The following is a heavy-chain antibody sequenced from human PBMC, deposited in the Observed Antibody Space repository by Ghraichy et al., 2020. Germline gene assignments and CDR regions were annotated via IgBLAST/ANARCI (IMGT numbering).Heavy chain of an antibody. D-gene: IGHD3-22*01. V-gene: IGHV3-23*01. CDR2: ITGSGGGS. Sequence: LSLTCAASGFSFSNYAMSWVRQAPGKGLEWVSGITGSGGGSDHAASVKGRFTISRDNSKNTLYLQMNSVRAEDTALYYCAKYYDSSAGGRYFDYWGQGTLVTVSS. J-gene: IGHJ4*02. CDR3: AKYYDSSAGGRYFDY. CDR1: GFSFSNYA.